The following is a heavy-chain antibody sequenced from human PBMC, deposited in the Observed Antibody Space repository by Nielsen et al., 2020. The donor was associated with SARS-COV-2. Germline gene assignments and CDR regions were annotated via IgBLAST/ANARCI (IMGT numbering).Heavy chain of an antibody. CDR3: ARGTGEEY. CDR2: ISAINGNT. D-gene: IGHD3/OR15-3a*01. V-gene: IGHV1-18*01. Sequence: ASVKVSCKASGYTFTNYGISWVRQAPAKGIEGMGWISAINGNTKYVQKLQGRVTMTTDPPTSTAHMELRGLRSDDTAVYYCARGTGEEYGDQGPLVTVSS. J-gene: IGHJ4*02. CDR1: GYTFTNYG.